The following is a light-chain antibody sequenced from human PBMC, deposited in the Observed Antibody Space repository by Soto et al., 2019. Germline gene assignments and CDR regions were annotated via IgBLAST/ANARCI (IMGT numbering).Light chain of an antibody. CDR1: QGIRTD. Sequence: AIQMTQSPSSLSASVGDIVTITCRASQGIRTDLGWYRQKPGKAPELLISGASSLQSGVSSRFSGRGSGTDFTLTISSLQPEDFATYYFLHDYNYPLTFGQGNRGEIK. J-gene: IGKJ1*01. CDR3: LHDYNYPLT. V-gene: IGKV1-6*01. CDR2: GAS.